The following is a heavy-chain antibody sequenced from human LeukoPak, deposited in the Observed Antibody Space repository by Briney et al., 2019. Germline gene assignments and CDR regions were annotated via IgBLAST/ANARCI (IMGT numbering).Heavy chain of an antibody. J-gene: IGHJ4*02. V-gene: IGHV4-59*01. CDR2: IYHSGGT. Sequence: SETLFLTCTVSGGSINDASWNWIRQPPGPGLEWIGYIYHSGGTNYNPSLQSRVTISLDTSKNQFSLKLSSVTAADTAVYYCARVGTYYRSLDSWGQGTLVTVSS. CDR3: ARVGTYYRSLDS. CDR1: GGSINDAS. D-gene: IGHD3-10*01.